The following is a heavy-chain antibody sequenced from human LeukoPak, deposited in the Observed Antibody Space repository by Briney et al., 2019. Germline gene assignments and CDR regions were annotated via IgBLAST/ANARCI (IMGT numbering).Heavy chain of an antibody. V-gene: IGHV3-33*08. CDR2: ISYDGSSE. J-gene: IGHJ6*02. CDR3: ARDQRWQQVAREATSSMDV. CDR1: GFTFGNYG. Sequence: PGRSLRLSCAVSGFTFGNYGMHWVRQAPGKGLEWVALISYDGSSEYYAGSVKGRFTISRDNSKNTLYLQMNSLRAEDTAVYYCARDQRWQQVAREATSSMDVWGQGTTVTVSS. D-gene: IGHD6-13*01.